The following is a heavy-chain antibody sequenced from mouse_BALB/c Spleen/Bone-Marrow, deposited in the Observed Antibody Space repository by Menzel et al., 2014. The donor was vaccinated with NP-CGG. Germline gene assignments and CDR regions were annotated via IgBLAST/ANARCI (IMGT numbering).Heavy chain of an antibody. CDR1: GYSFTSYW. Sequence: ESGAELVRHGASVKLSCKASGYSFTSYWMNWVKQRPGQGLEWIGMIHLSDSESRLNQKFKDKATLTVDKSSSTAYMQLSSPTSEDSAVYYCTRYDLTTRAFAYWGQGTLVTVSA. CDR2: IHLSDSES. J-gene: IGHJ3*01. V-gene: IGHV1-74*04. CDR3: TRYDLTTRAFAY. D-gene: IGHD3-3*01.